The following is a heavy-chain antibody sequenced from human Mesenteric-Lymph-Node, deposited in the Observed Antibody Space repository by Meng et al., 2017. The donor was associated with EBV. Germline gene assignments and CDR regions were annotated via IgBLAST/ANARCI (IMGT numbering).Heavy chain of an antibody. V-gene: IGHV1-18*01. Sequence: VPSVPTGEQVKKPGASVKVSCNASGYSFTSHGITWVRQAPGQGLEWMGWISPYNGNPNYTQNLQDRVTMTIDTSTNTAYMGLRSLTSHHTAVYYCGRVYCSSTTCYFSKIDPWGQGTLVTVSS. J-gene: IGHJ5*02. D-gene: IGHD2-2*01. CDR1: GYSFTSHG. CDR2: ISPYNGNP. CDR3: GRVYCSSTTCYFSKIDP.